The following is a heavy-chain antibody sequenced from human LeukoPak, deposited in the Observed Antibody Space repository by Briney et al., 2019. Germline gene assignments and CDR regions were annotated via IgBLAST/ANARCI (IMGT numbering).Heavy chain of an antibody. J-gene: IGHJ5*02. D-gene: IGHD3-22*01. CDR2: ISGSGGST. Sequence: GGSLRLSCAASGFTFSNYAMNWVRQAPGKGLEWVSAISGSGGSTYYADSVKGRFTISRDNSKNTLYLQTNSLRAEDTAVYYCARLLYYYDSSGYYNWFDPWGQGTLVTVSS. CDR1: GFTFSNYA. V-gene: IGHV3-23*01. CDR3: ARLLYYYDSSGYYNWFDP.